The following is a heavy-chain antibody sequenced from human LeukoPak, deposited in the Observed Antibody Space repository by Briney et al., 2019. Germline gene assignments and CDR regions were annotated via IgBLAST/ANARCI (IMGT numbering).Heavy chain of an antibody. D-gene: IGHD3-10*01. Sequence: GGSLRLSCAASGFTFSNAWMSWVRQAPGKGLVWVSRIKSDGSATTYADFVKDRFTVSRDNAKNTLYLQMSSLRAEDTAMYFCARVGGRGSIGGDCWGQGTLVTVSS. CDR3: ARVGGRGSIGGDC. CDR1: GFTFSNAW. V-gene: IGHV3-74*03. CDR2: IKSDGSAT. J-gene: IGHJ4*02.